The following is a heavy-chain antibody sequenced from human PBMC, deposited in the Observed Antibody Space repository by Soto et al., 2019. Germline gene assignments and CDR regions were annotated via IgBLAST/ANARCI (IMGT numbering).Heavy chain of an antibody. V-gene: IGHV3-23*01. Sequence: EVQLLESGGGLVQPGGSLRLSCAASGFTFSSYGMTWVRQAPGKGLEWVSGISGSGAGRDYADSVKGWFTIYRDNSKNTLSLQMNSLRADDTAVYFCAKSLTGDHRSSFDYWGQGTLVTVSS. CDR3: AKSLTGDHRSSFDY. CDR2: ISGSGAGR. CDR1: GFTFSSYG. D-gene: IGHD2-21*01. J-gene: IGHJ4*02.